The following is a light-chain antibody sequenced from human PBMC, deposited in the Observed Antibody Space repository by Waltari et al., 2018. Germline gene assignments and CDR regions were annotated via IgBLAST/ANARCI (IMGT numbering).Light chain of an antibody. CDR1: QSFLYSPQNKNY. CDR2: CAF. CDR3: QQYYTSPYP. J-gene: IGKJ2*01. Sequence: DIVMTQSPDSLAVSLGERATINCKSSQSFLYSPQNKNYFAWYQQQPGPPPKLLIYCAFTRESGVPDRFSVSGSGTDFTLTIDSRQAEDVAVYYCQQYYTSPYPFGQGTKLEIK. V-gene: IGKV4-1*01.